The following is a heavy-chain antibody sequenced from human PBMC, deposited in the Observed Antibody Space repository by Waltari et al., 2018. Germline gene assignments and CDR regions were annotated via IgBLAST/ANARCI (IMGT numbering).Heavy chain of an antibody. CDR1: GDSISSHY. CDR2: TYHNGAT. J-gene: IGHJ4*02. D-gene: IGHD3-3*01. CDR3: ARGRSAGGFFTFDS. V-gene: IGHV4-59*11. Sequence: VQLQESGPRLVKPSETLSLTCSVSGDSISSHYWSWIRQSPGKGLEWLGYTYHNGATNYNPSRERRVTISGDTSMNQFSLRLSSVTTADTAVYYCARGRSAGGFFTFDSWGQGALVTVSS.